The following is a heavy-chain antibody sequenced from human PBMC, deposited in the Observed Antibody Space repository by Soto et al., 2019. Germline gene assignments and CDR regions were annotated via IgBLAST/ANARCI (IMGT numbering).Heavy chain of an antibody. V-gene: IGHV1-69*01. Sequence: QVQLVQSGAEVKKPGSSVKVSCKASGGTFSSYAISWVRQAPGQGLEWLGGIIPIFGTANYAQKFQGRVTITADESTSAAYMELSSLRSKDTAVYYCARVDIGVVGPGWFEPWGQGTLGTVSS. CDR3: ARVDIGVVGPGWFEP. D-gene: IGHD2-15*01. CDR1: GGTFSSYA. CDR2: IIPIFGTA. J-gene: IGHJ5*02.